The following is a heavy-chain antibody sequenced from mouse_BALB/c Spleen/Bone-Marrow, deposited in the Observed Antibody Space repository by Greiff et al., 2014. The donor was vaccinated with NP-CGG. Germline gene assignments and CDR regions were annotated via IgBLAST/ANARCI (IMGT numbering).Heavy chain of an antibody. V-gene: IGHV5-6*01. CDR2: IGVGGTYT. Sequence: EVKLVESGGDLVKPGGSLKLSCAASGFTFSGFGMSWVRQSPDKRLEWVATIGVGGTYTYYPDSVKGRFTISRDNAKNTLYLRISRFKSEDTAMYYCARPFTTVVATVFAYWGQGTLVTVSA. CDR1: GFTFSGFG. J-gene: IGHJ3*01. D-gene: IGHD1-1*01. CDR3: ARPFTTVVATVFAY.